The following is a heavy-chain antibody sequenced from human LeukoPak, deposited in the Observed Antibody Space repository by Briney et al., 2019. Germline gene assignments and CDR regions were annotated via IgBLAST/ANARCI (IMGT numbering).Heavy chain of an antibody. CDR3: ARGQELDSSGYYLLGWYFDL. J-gene: IGHJ2*01. D-gene: IGHD3-22*01. Sequence: PGGSLRLSCAASGFTFSDYYMSWIRQAPGKGLEWVSYISSSGSTIYCADSVKGRFTISRDNAKNSLYLQMNSLRAEDTAVYYCARGQELDSSGYYLLGWYFDLWGRGTLVTVSS. CDR2: ISSSGSTI. V-gene: IGHV3-11*04. CDR1: GFTFSDYY.